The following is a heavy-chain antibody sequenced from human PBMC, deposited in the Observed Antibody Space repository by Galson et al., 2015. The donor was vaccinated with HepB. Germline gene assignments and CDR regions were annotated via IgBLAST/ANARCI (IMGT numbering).Heavy chain of an antibody. D-gene: IGHD3-9*01. CDR1: GFTFSSDA. CDR2: ISGSGGST. CDR3: AKDGPYYDISTGYYFRGYYFDT. J-gene: IGHJ4*02. Sequence: SLRLSCAASGFTFSSDAMSWVRQAPGKGLEWVSDISGSGGSTSYADSVKGRFTISRDNSKNMLYLQMNSLRAEDTAVYYCAKDGPYYDISTGYYFRGYYFDTWGQGTLVTVSS. V-gene: IGHV3-23*01.